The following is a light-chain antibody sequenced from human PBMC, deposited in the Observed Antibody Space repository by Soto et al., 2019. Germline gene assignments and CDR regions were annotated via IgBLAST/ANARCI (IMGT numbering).Light chain of an antibody. CDR3: SSYAGSNYV. V-gene: IGLV2-8*01. CDR1: SSDVGGYNY. J-gene: IGLJ1*01. CDR2: EVS. Sequence: QSVLTQPPSPSRSPGQSVTISCTGTSSDVGGYNYVSWYQQHPGKIPKIMIYEVSKRPSGVPDRFSGSKSGNTASLTVSGLQAEDEADYYCSSYAGSNYVFGTGTKVTVL.